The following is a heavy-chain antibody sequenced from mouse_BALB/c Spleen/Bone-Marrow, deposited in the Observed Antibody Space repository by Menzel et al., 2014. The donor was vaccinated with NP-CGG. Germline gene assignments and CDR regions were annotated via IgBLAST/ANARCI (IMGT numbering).Heavy chain of an antibody. CDR1: GYTFTSYW. D-gene: IGHD2-14*01. CDR3: ARHYRYYFDY. J-gene: IGHJ2*01. Sequence: LVESGAELAKPGASVKMSCKASGYTFTSYWMHWVKQRPGQGLEWIGYINPSTGYTEYNQKFKDKATLTADKSSSTAYMQLSSLTSEDSAVYYCARHYRYYFDYWGQGTTLTVSS. V-gene: IGHV1-7*01. CDR2: INPSTGYT.